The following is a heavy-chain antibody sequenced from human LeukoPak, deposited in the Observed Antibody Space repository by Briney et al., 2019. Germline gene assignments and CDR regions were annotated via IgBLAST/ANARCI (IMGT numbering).Heavy chain of an antibody. D-gene: IGHD3-3*01. CDR1: GFTFSSYS. CDR3: ARAPRAYDFWSGYYAEYFQH. CDR2: ISSSSSYI. Sequence: GGSLRLSCAASGFTFSSYSMNWVRQAPGKGLEWVSSISSSSSYIYYADSVKGRFTISRDNAKNSLYLQMNSLRAEDTAVYYCARAPRAYDFWSGYYAEYFQHWGQGTLVTVSS. V-gene: IGHV3-21*01. J-gene: IGHJ1*01.